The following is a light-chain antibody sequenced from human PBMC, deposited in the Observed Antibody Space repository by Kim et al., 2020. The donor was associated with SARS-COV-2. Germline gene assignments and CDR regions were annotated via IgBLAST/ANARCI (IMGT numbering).Light chain of an antibody. CDR2: DFN. CDR1: SSDVGPYNY. CDR3: SSYTRSTTSYV. J-gene: IGLJ1*01. V-gene: IGLV2-14*03. Sequence: SLTLSCTGPSSDVGPYNYVSWYQQHPGTAPNLIIYDFNHRPSGVSNRFSASKSGNTASLPISGLQAEDEADYYCSSYTRSTTSYVFGTGTKVTVL.